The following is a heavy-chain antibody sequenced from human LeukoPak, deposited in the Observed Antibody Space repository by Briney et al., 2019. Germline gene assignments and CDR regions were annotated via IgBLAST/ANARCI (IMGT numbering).Heavy chain of an antibody. Sequence: ASVKVSCKASGYTFTSYDINWVRQATGQGLEWMGWMNPNSGSTGYARKFQGRVTMTRNTSISTAYMELSSLRSEDTAVYYCARPTYSSSPAFDYWGQGTLVTVSS. CDR3: ARPTYSSSPAFDY. D-gene: IGHD6-6*01. V-gene: IGHV1-8*01. J-gene: IGHJ4*02. CDR1: GYTFTSYD. CDR2: MNPNSGST.